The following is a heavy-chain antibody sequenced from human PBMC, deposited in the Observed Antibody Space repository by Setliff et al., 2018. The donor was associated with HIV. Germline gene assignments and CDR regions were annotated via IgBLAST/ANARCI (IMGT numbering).Heavy chain of an antibody. CDR2: MNPNSSNS. Sequence: ASVKVSCKTSGYTFINYDINWVRQATGQGLEWMGWMNPNSSNSGYAQNFQGRVTMTLDTSISTAYMELSSLTSEDTAVYYCTRGRHFQTAGAIKFAFWGQGSLVTVSS. J-gene: IGHJ5*01. CDR1: GYTFINYD. D-gene: IGHD3-10*01. CDR3: TRGRHFQTAGAIKFAF. V-gene: IGHV1-8*02.